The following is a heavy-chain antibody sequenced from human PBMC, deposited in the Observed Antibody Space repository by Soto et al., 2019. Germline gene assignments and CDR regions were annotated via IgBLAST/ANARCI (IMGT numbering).Heavy chain of an antibody. J-gene: IGHJ4*02. V-gene: IGHV3-23*04. CDR1: RFTFSNYA. CDR2: ISGSSGST. D-gene: IGHD6-19*01. Sequence: EVQLVQSGGGLVQPGGSLRLSCAASRFTFSNYALTWVRQAPGKGLEWVSSISGSSGSTYYADSVKGRFTISRDNSKNTLYLRMNALSAEDTAFYYCAKGRGGFAGGWEYFDYWGQGALVTVSS. CDR3: AKGRGGFAGGWEYFDY.